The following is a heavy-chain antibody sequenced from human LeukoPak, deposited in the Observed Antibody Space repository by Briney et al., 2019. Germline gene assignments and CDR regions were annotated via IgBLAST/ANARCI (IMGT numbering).Heavy chain of an antibody. CDR2: MNPNSGNT. CDR3: ARGVVPAAMGDAFDI. D-gene: IGHD2-2*01. J-gene: IGHJ3*02. CDR1: GYTLTSYD. Sequence: GASVKVSCKASGYTLTSYDINWVRQATGQGLEWMGWMNPNSGNTGYAQKFQGRVTITRNTSISTAYMELSSLRSEDTAVYYCARGVVPAAMGDAFDIWGQGTMVTVSS. V-gene: IGHV1-8*03.